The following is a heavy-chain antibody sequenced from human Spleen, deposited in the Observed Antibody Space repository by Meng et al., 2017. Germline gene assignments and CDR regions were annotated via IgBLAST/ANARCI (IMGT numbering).Heavy chain of an antibody. Sequence: GGSLRLSCAVSGFRFSNSAMSWVRQAPGKGLEWVSGISWNSGTIGYADSVKGRFTISRDNAKNSLYLQMNSLRAEDMALYYCAKSRDSSSWDYFDYWGQGTLVTVSS. D-gene: IGHD6-13*01. J-gene: IGHJ4*02. CDR3: AKSRDSSSWDYFDY. V-gene: IGHV3-9*03. CDR2: ISWNSGTI. CDR1: GFRFSNSA.